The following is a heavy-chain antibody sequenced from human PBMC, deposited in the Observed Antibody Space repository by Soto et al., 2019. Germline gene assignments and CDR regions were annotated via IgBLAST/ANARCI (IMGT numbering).Heavy chain of an antibody. J-gene: IGHJ4*02. V-gene: IGHV2-26*01. CDR3: ARIPPPYDSSGYFDY. Sequence: QVTLKESGPVLVKPTETLTLTCTVSGFSFNNARLGVSWIRQPPGKALEWLAHIFSNDEKSYSTSLKSRLTNSKDTSKSQVVLTMTNMDPADTATYYCARIPPPYDSSGYFDYWGQGTLVTVSS. D-gene: IGHD3-22*01. CDR2: IFSNDEK. CDR1: GFSFNNARLG.